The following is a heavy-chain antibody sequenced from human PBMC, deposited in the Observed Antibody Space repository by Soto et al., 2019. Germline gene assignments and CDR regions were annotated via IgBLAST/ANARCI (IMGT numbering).Heavy chain of an antibody. V-gene: IGHV4-39*01. CDR3: ARLTPPPLVYCDY. D-gene: IGHD6-6*01. Sequence: QLQLQESGPGLVKPSETLSLTCTVSGGSISSSSYYWGWIRQPPGKGLEWIGSIYYSGSTYYNPSLKSRVTISVDTSKNQFSLKLSSVTAADTAVYYCARLTPPPLVYCDYWGQGTLVTVSS. J-gene: IGHJ4*02. CDR2: IYYSGST. CDR1: GGSISSSSYY.